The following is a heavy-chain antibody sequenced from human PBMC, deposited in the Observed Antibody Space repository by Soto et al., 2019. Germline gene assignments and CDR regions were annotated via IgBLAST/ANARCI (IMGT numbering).Heavy chain of an antibody. V-gene: IGHV4-59*01. D-gene: IGHD1-26*01. Sequence: QVHLQESGPGLVKPSETLSLTCSVSGASMSDYHGSWIRQSPGKGLEHIGYLHSSGFAEYNPSLMSRITISMDTSMNQFSLNLRSVTAADTAMYYCARSGHTFVGAVWGQGILVTVSS. J-gene: IGHJ4*02. CDR2: LHSSGFA. CDR1: GASMSDYH. CDR3: ARSGHTFVGAV.